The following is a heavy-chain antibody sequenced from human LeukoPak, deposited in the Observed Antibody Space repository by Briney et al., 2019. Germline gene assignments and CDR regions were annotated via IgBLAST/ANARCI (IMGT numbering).Heavy chain of an antibody. D-gene: IGHD6-19*01. Sequence: SSQTLSLTCAISGDSVSSNSAAWNWIRQSPSRGLEWLGRTYYRSKWYNDYAVSVKSRITINPDTSKNQFSLQLNSVTPEDTAVYYCARENLGKEDSSGWYAYWGQGTLVTVSS. J-gene: IGHJ4*02. V-gene: IGHV6-1*01. CDR3: ARENLGKEDSSGWYAY. CDR1: GDSVSSNSAA. CDR2: TYYRSKWYN.